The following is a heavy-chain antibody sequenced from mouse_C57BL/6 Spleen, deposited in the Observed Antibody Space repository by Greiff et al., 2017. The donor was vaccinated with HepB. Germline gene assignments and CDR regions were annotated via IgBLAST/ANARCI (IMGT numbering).Heavy chain of an antibody. J-gene: IGHJ2*01. D-gene: IGHD2-2*01. V-gene: IGHV1-64*01. CDR1: GYTFTSYW. CDR2: IHPNSGST. CDR3: ASRRVTTGFDY. Sequence: QVQLQQPGAELVKPGASVKLSCKASGYTFTSYWMHWVKQRPGQGLEWIGMIHPNSGSTNYNEKFKSKATLTVDKSSSTAYMQLSSLTSEDSAVYYCASRRVTTGFDYWGQGTTLTVSS.